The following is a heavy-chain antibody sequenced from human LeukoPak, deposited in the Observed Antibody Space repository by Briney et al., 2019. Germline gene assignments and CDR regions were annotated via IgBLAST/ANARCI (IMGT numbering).Heavy chain of an antibody. CDR2: IKNKANSYAT. D-gene: IGHD2-15*01. V-gene: IGHV3-73*01. CDR1: GFTFSGST. J-gene: IGHJ4*02. Sequence: GGSLRLSCAASGFTFSGSTMHWVRQASGKGLEWVGRIKNKANSYATAYAASVTGRFTISRDDSQNTAYLQMNSLKTEDTAVYYCTRYCSGGSCSFDYWGQGTLVTVSS. CDR3: TRYCSGGSCSFDY.